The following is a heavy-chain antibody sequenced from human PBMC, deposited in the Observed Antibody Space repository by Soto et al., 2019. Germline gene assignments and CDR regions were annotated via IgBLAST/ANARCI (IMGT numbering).Heavy chain of an antibody. Sequence: GESLKISCKGSGYNFNNYWIGWVRQMPGKGLEWMGLIYPADSDTRYSPSFEGHVTISADKSISTAYLQWSSLKASYTAMYYCARHVEMATIWFDHWGQGTLVTVPS. J-gene: IGHJ5*02. V-gene: IGHV5-51*01. CDR3: ARHVEMATIWFDH. CDR2: IYPADSDT. D-gene: IGHD5-12*01. CDR1: GYNFNNYW.